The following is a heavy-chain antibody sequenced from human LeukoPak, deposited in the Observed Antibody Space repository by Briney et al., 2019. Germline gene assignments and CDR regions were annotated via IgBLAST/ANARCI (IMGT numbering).Heavy chain of an antibody. Sequence: GASVKVSCKASGYTFTGYYIHWVRQAPGQGLEWMGVINPSGGSTTYAEKFQGRVTMTRDTSTNTVYMELSSLTSGDSAVYYCARERMYSSLFHLFYYWGQGTLVTVSS. V-gene: IGHV1-46*01. CDR3: ARERMYSSLFHLFYY. CDR1: GYTFTGYY. J-gene: IGHJ4*02. CDR2: INPSGGST. D-gene: IGHD6-6*01.